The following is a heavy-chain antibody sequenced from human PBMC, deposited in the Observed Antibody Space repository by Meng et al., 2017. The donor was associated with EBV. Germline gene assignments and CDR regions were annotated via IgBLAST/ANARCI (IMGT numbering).Heavy chain of an antibody. J-gene: IGHJ4*02. Sequence: VQLVGHGGGLVRPGGSLKLSCAASGFTFSGSAMHWVRQASGKGLEWVGRIRSKANSYATAYAASVKGRFTISRDDSKNTAYLQMNSLKTEDTAVYYCTRLDGSYIYYWGQGTLVTVSS. V-gene: IGHV3-73*02. CDR3: TRLDGSYIYY. D-gene: IGHD1-26*01. CDR2: IRSKANSYAT. CDR1: GFTFSGSA.